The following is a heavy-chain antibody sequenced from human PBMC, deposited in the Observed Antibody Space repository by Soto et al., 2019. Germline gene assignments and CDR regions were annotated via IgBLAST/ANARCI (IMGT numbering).Heavy chain of an antibody. Sequence: ASVKVSCKASGYTFTSYYVHWVRQAPGQGLERMGIINPSGGSTSYAQKFQGRVTMTRDTSTSTVYMELSSLRSEDTAVYYCARPQTPRNSSSWLDAFDIWGQGTMVTVSS. CDR3: ARPQTPRNSSSWLDAFDI. V-gene: IGHV1-46*03. D-gene: IGHD6-13*01. CDR2: INPSGGST. CDR1: GYTFTSYY. J-gene: IGHJ3*02.